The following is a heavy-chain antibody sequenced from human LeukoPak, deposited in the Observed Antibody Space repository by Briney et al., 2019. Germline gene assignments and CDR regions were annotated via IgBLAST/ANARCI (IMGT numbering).Heavy chain of an antibody. CDR1: GYTFTYRY. J-gene: IGHJ4*02. CDR3: ARSSCRGAFDY. D-gene: IGHD1-26*01. CDR2: ITPFNGNT. Sequence: GASVTVSCKASGYTFTYRYLHWVRQAPGQALEWMGWITPFNGNTNYAQKFQDRVTITRDRSKSTAYMELSSLRSEDTAMYYCARSSCRGAFDYWGQGTLVTVSS. V-gene: IGHV1-45*02.